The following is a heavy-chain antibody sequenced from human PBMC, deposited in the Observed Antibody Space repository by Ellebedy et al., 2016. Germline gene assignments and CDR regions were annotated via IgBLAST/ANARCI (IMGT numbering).Heavy chain of an antibody. J-gene: IGHJ4*02. Sequence: SETLSLXXTVSSGSLSGYYWSWIRQAPGKGLEWIGYVYSTGSTNYNPSLKSRVTISVDTSKNQFSLKLSSVTAADTAIYYCASGGGWDLLDYWGQGTPVTVSS. D-gene: IGHD4-23*01. CDR2: VYSTGST. V-gene: IGHV4-59*12. CDR3: ASGGGWDLLDY. CDR1: SGSLSGYY.